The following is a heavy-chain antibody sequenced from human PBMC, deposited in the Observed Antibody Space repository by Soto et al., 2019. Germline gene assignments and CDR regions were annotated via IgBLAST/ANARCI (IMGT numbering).Heavy chain of an antibody. CDR3: ARVSWREKYGMDA. J-gene: IGHJ6*01. V-gene: IGHV3-11*01. Sequence: LRLSCAASGFTFSDSYMSWIRQAPGKGLEWISYITFSGNTVYYADSLKGRFTISRDNAKNSLYLQMNRLRAEDTAVYYCARVSWREKYGMDAWGQGTTVTVSS. CDR1: GFTFSDSY. CDR2: ITFSGNTV.